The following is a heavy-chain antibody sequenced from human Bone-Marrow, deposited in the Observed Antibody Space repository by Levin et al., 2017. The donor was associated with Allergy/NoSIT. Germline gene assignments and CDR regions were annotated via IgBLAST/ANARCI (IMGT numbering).Heavy chain of an antibody. Sequence: GGSLRLSCAASGFDFINYDMSWVRQAPGKGLEWVSGISGRGDSTYYADSVKGRFTISRDNSKDTLYLQMNSLRAEGTAVYYCAKDRYCSGGRCPLDYWGQGTLVTVSS. J-gene: IGHJ4*02. CDR3: AKDRYCSGGRCPLDY. CDR1: GFDFINYD. V-gene: IGHV3-23*01. D-gene: IGHD2-15*01. CDR2: ISGRGDST.